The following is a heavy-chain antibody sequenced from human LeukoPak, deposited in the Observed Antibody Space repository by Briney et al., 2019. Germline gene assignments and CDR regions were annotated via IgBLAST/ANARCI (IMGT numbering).Heavy chain of an antibody. CDR3: ARGAAPDSYNWYDP. CDR2: IYYSGST. D-gene: IGHD6-25*01. V-gene: IGHV4-30-4*01. J-gene: IGHJ5*02. Sequence: SQTLSLTCTVSGDSISSSDYYWSWIRQPPGKGLEWIGYIYYSGSTYYNPSLKSQVTISVDTSKNQFSLKLSSVTAADTAVYYCARGAAPDSYNWYDPWGQGTLVTVSS. CDR1: GDSISSSDYY.